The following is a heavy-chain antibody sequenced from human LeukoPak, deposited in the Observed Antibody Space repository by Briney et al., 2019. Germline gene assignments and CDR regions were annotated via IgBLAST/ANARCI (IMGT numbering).Heavy chain of an antibody. CDR2: INPNSGGT. Sequence: ASVKVSCKASGYTFTGYYMHWVRQAPGQGLEWMGWINPNSGGTNYAQKFQGRVTMTRDTSISTAYMELSRLRSDDTAVYYCARIIHDLDAFDIWGQGTMVTVSS. CDR3: ARIIHDLDAFDI. J-gene: IGHJ3*02. V-gene: IGHV1-2*02. CDR1: GYTFTGYY.